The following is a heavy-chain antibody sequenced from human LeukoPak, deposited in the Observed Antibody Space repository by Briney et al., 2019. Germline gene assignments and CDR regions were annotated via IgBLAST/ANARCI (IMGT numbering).Heavy chain of an antibody. J-gene: IGHJ4*02. Sequence: SGPTLVKPTQTLTLTCTFSGFSLNTHAVVVGWVRQPPGQALEWLTFIYGNDDKRYSPSLASRLTITKDTSKNQVVLTMTDMDYVDTATYYCVHRTSVTSVDHWGQGTLVTVSS. V-gene: IGHV2-5*01. D-gene: IGHD4-17*01. CDR3: VHRTSVTSVDH. CDR2: IYGNDDK. CDR1: GFSLNTHAVV.